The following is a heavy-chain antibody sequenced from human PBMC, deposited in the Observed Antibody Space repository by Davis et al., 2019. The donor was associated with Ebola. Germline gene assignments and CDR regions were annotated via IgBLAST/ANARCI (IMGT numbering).Heavy chain of an antibody. Sequence: GESLKISCAASGFTFSSYAIHWVRQAPGKGLEWVAVISYDGSDEYYADSVKGRFTISRDNSKNTLYLQMNSLRAEDTAVYYCTRHVSGDFWYFDLWGRGTLVTVSS. CDR2: ISYDGSDE. J-gene: IGHJ2*01. D-gene: IGHD4-17*01. V-gene: IGHV3-30*03. CDR1: GFTFSSYA. CDR3: TRHVSGDFWYFDL.